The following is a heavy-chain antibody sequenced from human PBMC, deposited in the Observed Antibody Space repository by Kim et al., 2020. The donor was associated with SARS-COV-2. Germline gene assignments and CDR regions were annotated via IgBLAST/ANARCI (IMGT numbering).Heavy chain of an antibody. CDR3: ARYGGYSSSSHSGAFDI. J-gene: IGHJ3*02. CDR1: GGTFSSYA. CDR2: IIPIFGTA. D-gene: IGHD6-6*01. V-gene: IGHV1-69*13. Sequence: SVKVSCKASGGTFSSYAISWVRQAPGQGLEWMGGIIPIFGTANYAQKFQGRVTITADESTSTAYMELSSLRSEDTAVYYCARYGGYSSSSHSGAFDIWGQGTMVTVSS.